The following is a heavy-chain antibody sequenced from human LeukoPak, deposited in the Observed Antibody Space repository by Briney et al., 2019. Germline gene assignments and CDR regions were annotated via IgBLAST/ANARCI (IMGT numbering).Heavy chain of an antibody. CDR1: GFTFSSYG. D-gene: IGHD3-22*01. CDR3: AREYYYDSSGYHPPGDY. J-gene: IGHJ4*02. CDR2: IWYDGSNK. Sequence: GGSLRLSCAASGFTFSSYGMHWVRQAPGKGLEWVAVIWYDGSNKYYADSVKGRFTISRDNSKNTLYLQMNSLRAEGTAVYYCAREYYYDSSGYHPPGDYWGQGTLVTVSS. V-gene: IGHV3-33*01.